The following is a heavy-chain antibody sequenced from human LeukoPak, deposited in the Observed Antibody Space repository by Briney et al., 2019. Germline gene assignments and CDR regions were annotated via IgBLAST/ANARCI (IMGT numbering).Heavy chain of an antibody. CDR2: MNPNSGNT. CDR1: GYTFTSYD. Sequence: ASVKVSCNASGYTFTSYDINWVRLATGQGLGWMGWMNPNSGNTGYAQKFQGRVTMTRNTSISAAYMELSSLRSEDTAVYYCARGPLFPPDSSANTWGDYFDYWGQGTLVTVSS. J-gene: IGHJ4*02. D-gene: IGHD3-22*01. V-gene: IGHV1-8*01. CDR3: ARGPLFPPDSSANTWGDYFDY.